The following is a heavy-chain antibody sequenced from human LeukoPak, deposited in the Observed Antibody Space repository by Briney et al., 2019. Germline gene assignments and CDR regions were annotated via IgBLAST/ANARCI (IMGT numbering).Heavy chain of an antibody. CDR1: GFTLSSNH. J-gene: IGHJ3*02. CDR3: ARGDGGTIGALDI. CDR2: IYGGGPST. Sequence: GGSLRLSCVASGFTLSSNHMSWVRRAPGKGLEWVSIIYGGGPSTFYADSVKGRFTVSRDNSKNTAYLQMNSLRAEDTALYYFARGDGGTIGALDIWGEGTMVSVCS. V-gene: IGHV3-53*01. D-gene: IGHD1-26*01.